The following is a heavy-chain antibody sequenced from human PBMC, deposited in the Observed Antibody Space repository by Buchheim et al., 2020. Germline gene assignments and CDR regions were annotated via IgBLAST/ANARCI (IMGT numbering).Heavy chain of an antibody. D-gene: IGHD3-16*01. CDR1: GGSISSSSYY. Sequence: QLQLQESGPGLVKPSETLSLTCTVSGGSISSSSYYWGWILQPPGKGLEWIGSISYSWSTYYNPSLNSRVTISVAPSKNQFSLKLSSVTAADTAVYYCARDWGHLYYFDYWGQGTL. V-gene: IGHV4-39*07. J-gene: IGHJ4*02. CDR2: ISYSWST. CDR3: ARDWGHLYYFDY.